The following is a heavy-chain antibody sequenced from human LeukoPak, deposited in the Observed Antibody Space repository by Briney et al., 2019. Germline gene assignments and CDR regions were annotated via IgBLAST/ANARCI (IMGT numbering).Heavy chain of an antibody. CDR2: ISGSGGST. V-gene: IGHV3-23*01. CDR1: GFTFSSYA. Sequence: GRSLRLSCAASGFTFSSYAMSWVRQAPGKRLEWVSAISGSGGSTYYAASVKGRFTFSRDNSKNTLYLQMNSLRAEDTAVYYCAKIYSSSWYGLIDYWGQGTLVTVSS. J-gene: IGHJ4*02. CDR3: AKIYSSSWYGLIDY. D-gene: IGHD6-13*01.